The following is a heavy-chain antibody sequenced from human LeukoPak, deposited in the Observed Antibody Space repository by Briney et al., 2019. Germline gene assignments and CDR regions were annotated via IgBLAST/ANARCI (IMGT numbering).Heavy chain of an antibody. CDR1: GGSISSSSYY. J-gene: IGHJ4*02. V-gene: IGHV4-39*01. Sequence: ASETLSLTRTVSGGSISSSSYYWGWIRQPPGKGLEWIGSIYYSGSTYYNPSLKSRVTISVDTSKNQFSLKLSSVTAADTAVYYCARQNRGYDGDYWGQGTLVTVSS. D-gene: IGHD5-12*01. CDR2: IYYSGST. CDR3: ARQNRGYDGDY.